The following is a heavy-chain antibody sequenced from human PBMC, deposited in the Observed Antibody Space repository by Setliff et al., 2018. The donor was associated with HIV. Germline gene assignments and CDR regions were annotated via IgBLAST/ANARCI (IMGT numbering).Heavy chain of an antibody. J-gene: IGHJ5*02. D-gene: IGHD5-12*01. Sequence: GGSLRLSCAASGFTFSDHYMCWIRQAPGKGLEWVSYISSRSRYTNYADSVKGRFTISRDNSKNTLYLEMTSLRAEDTAVYHCARVASGYDYGWLDPWGQGTLVTVSS. CDR3: ARVASGYDYGWLDP. CDR2: ISSRSRYT. CDR1: GFTFSDHY. V-gene: IGHV3-11*06.